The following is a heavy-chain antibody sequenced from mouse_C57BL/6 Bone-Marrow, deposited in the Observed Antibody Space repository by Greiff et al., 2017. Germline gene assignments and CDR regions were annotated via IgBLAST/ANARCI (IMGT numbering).Heavy chain of an antibody. CDR1: GYTFTSYW. J-gene: IGHJ4*01. CDR2: IDPSDSET. D-gene: IGHD1-1*01. CDR3: ASSDYGSFYYYAMDY. V-gene: IGHV1-52*01. Sequence: VQLKQPGAELVRPGSSVKLSCKASGYTFTSYWMHWVKQRPIQGLEWIGNIDPSDSETHYNQKFKDKATLTVDKSSSTAYMQLSSLTSEDSAVYYCASSDYGSFYYYAMDYWGQGTSVTVSS.